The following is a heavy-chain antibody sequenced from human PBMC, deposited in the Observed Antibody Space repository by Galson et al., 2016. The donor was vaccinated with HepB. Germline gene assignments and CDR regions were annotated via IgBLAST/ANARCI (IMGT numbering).Heavy chain of an antibody. Sequence: SLXLSCAASGXXFSXXXLSXXXQAXGKGLEWVSGINDRGERTYYADSVKGRFTISRDNSKNTVYLQMNSLRVDDTAIYDCAKESRATYYFESWGQGTLVTVSS. CDR1: GXXFSXXX. V-gene: IGHV3-23*01. CDR2: INDRGERT. CDR3: AKESRATYYFES. J-gene: IGHJ4*02.